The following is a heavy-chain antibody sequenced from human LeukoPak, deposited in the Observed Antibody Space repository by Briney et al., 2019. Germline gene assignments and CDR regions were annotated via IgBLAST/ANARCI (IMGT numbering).Heavy chain of an antibody. J-gene: IGHJ4*02. D-gene: IGHD6-19*01. Sequence: SETLSLTCAVYGGSFSGYYWSWIRQPPGKGLEWIGEINHSGSTNYNPSLKSRVTISVDTSKNQFSLKLSSVTAADTAVYYCARGRTIGVAGPPESGASDYWGQGTLVTVSS. V-gene: IGHV4-34*01. CDR1: GGSFSGYY. CDR3: ARGRTIGVAGPPESGASDY. CDR2: INHSGST.